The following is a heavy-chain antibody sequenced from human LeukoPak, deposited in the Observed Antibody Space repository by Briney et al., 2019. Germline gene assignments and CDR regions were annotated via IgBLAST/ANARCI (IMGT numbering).Heavy chain of an antibody. Sequence: ASVKVSCKASGYTFPSYFMHWVRQAPGQGLEWMGIINPTGGSTTYAQKLQGRVTMTRDTSTSTVYMELSSLRSDDTAVYYCASRGLGYCSGGSCYSTGTGHYYYYYGMDVWGQGTTVTVSS. CDR1: GYTFPSYF. D-gene: IGHD2-15*01. CDR2: INPTGGST. J-gene: IGHJ6*02. V-gene: IGHV1-46*01. CDR3: ASRGLGYCSGGSCYSTGTGHYYYYYGMDV.